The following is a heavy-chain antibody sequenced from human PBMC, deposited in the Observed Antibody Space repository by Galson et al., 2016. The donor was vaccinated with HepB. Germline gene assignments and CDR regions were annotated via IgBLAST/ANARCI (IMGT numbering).Heavy chain of an antibody. Sequence: SLSLSCAASGFTFSNYAMSWVRQAPGKGLEWVSTISTSGDRTYCAVSVKGRFTISRDNSKDTLYLQMNSLRAEDTAVYYCAKKSSGNYPFDYWGQGSLVTVSS. CDR1: GFTFSNYA. CDR2: ISTSGDRT. CDR3: AKKSSGNYPFDY. D-gene: IGHD3-22*01. J-gene: IGHJ4*02. V-gene: IGHV3-23*01.